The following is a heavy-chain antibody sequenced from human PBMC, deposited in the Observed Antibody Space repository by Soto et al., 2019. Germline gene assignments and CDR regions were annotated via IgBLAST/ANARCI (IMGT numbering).Heavy chain of an antibody. CDR1: GFSLSNSGES. CDR3: AHGDPLDFHY. J-gene: IGHJ4*02. Sequence: QITLEESGPAVVKPTQTLTLTCTFSGFSLSNSGESVGWIRQPPGKALEWLGRIYWNGIERYNPSLKRRLSITKDTSKNHVLLTVTNMDPVDTATYFCAHGDPLDFHYWGQGTLVTVSP. V-gene: IGHV2-5*01. CDR2: IYWNGIE. D-gene: IGHD3-10*01.